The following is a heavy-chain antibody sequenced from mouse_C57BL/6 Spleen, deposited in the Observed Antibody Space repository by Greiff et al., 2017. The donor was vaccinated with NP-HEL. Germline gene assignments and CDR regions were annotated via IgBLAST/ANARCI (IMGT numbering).Heavy chain of an antibody. CDR3: ARDYGGGLYFDY. Sequence: EVKLMESGGGLVKPGGSLKLSCAASGFTFSSYAMSWVRQTPEKRLEWVATISDGGSYTYYPDNVKGRFTISRDNAKNNLYLQMSHLKSEDTAMYYCARDYGGGLYFDYWGQGTTLTVSS. D-gene: IGHD1-1*01. CDR1: GFTFSSYA. V-gene: IGHV5-4*01. CDR2: ISDGGSYT. J-gene: IGHJ2*01.